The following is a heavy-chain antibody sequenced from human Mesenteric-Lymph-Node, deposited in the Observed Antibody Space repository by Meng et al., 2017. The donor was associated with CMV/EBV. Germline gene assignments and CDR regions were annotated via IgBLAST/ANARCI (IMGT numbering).Heavy chain of an antibody. CDR1: GFTFSSYS. Sequence: GESLKISCAASGFTFSSYSMNWVRQAPGKGLEWVSSISSSSSYIYYADSVKGRFTISRDNAKNSLYLQMNSLRAEDTAVYYCARSICSSTSCYSFDYWGQGTLVTVSS. CDR2: ISSSSSYI. CDR3: ARSICSSTSCYSFDY. J-gene: IGHJ4*02. V-gene: IGHV3-21*01. D-gene: IGHD2-2*01.